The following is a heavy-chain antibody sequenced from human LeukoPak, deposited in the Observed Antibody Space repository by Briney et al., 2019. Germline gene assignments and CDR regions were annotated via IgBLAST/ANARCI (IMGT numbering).Heavy chain of an antibody. D-gene: IGHD6-13*01. CDR2: ISAYNGNI. CDR3: VAPAAAGTYYYYGMDV. Sequence: ASVKVSCKASGYTFTSYGFSWVRQAPGQGLEWMGWISAYNGNINYEQKLQGRVTTTTDTSTSTAYMELRSLRSDDTAVYYCVAPAAAGTYYYYGMDVWGQGTTVTVSS. V-gene: IGHV1-18*01. CDR1: GYTFTSYG. J-gene: IGHJ6*02.